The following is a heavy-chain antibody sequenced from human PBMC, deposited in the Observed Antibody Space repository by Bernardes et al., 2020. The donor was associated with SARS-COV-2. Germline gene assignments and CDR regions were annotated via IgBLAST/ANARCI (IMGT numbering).Heavy chain of an antibody. CDR2: IYYSGST. V-gene: IGHV4-59*01. D-gene: IGHD5-12*01. Sequence: SETLSLTCTVSGGSISSYYWSWIRQPPGKGLEWIGYIYYSGSTNYNPSLKSRVTISVDTSKNQFSLKLSSVTAADTAVYYCARRRWLRGFFDYWGQGTLVTVSS. CDR3: ARRRWLRGFFDY. CDR1: GGSISSYY. J-gene: IGHJ4*02.